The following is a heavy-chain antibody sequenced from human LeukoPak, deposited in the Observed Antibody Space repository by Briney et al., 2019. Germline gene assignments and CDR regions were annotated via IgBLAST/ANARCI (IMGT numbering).Heavy chain of an antibody. CDR2: IYYSGST. D-gene: IGHD3-10*01. V-gene: IGHV4-61*08. CDR1: GGSVSSSGYY. J-gene: IGHJ4*02. Sequence: PSETLSLTCSVSGGSVSSSGYYWGWIRQPPGKGLEWIGYIYYSGSTNYNPSLKSRVTMSVDTSKNQFSLKLSSVTAADTAVYYCARVSLVRGAPDYYFDYWGQGTLVTVSS. CDR3: ARVSLVRGAPDYYFDY.